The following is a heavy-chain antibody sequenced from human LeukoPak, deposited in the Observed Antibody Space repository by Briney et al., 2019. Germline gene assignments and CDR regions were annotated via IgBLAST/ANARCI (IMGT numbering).Heavy chain of an antibody. Sequence: GGSLRLSCAASGFTVSSNYMSWVRQAPGKGLEWVSAIFKSGTTYYADSVKDRFTISRDNSKNTLYLQMNSLRAEDTAVYYCANGGTYSSGPWGQGTLVTVSS. CDR1: GFTVSSNY. CDR2: IFKSGTT. CDR3: ANGGTYSSGP. J-gene: IGHJ5*02. V-gene: IGHV3-66*01. D-gene: IGHD3-22*01.